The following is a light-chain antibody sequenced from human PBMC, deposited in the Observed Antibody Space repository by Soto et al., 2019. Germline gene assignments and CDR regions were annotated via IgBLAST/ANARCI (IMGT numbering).Light chain of an antibody. V-gene: IGKV3-11*01. J-gene: IGKJ5*01. Sequence: EIVLTQSPATLSLSPGERATLSCRAIQSVSSHLAWYQQKPGQAPRLLIYDASNRATGIPARFSGSGSGTDFTLTISSLEPEDFAVYYCQQRSNWPPSITFGQGTRLEIK. CDR3: QQRSNWPPSIT. CDR2: DAS. CDR1: QSVSSH.